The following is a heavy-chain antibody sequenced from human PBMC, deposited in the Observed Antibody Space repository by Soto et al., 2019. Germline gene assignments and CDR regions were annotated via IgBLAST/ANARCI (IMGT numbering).Heavy chain of an antibody. J-gene: IGHJ5*02. CDR2: IYPDDSDT. CDR1: GYSFTSYW. D-gene: IGHD3-22*01. V-gene: IGHV5-51*01. Sequence: GESLKISCKGSGYSFTSYWIGWVRQMPGKGLEWMGIIYPDDSDTRYSPSFQGQVTMSADKSISTAYLQWSSLKALDTAMYYCARQSNYYDSSGYYLSFDPWGQGTLVTVSS. CDR3: ARQSNYYDSSGYYLSFDP.